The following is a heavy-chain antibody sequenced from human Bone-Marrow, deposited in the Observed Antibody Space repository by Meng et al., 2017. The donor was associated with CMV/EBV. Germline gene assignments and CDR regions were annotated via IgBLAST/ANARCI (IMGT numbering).Heavy chain of an antibody. V-gene: IGHV3-21*01. J-gene: IGHJ4*02. CDR1: GFTFSSYE. D-gene: IGHD2-2*01. Sequence: GESLKISCAASGFTFSSYEMNWVRQAPGKGLEWVSSISSSGRYIFYADSVKGRFTISRDNAKDSLYLQMNSLRAEDTAVYYCARSPGYCSDTDCYSNHFDYWGEGTLVTVSS. CDR3: ARSPGYCSDTDCYSNHFDY. CDR2: ISSSGRYI.